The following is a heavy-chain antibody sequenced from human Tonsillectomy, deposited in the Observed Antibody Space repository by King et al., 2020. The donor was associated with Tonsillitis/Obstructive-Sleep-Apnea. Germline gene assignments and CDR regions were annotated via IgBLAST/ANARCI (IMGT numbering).Heavy chain of an antibody. J-gene: IGHJ3*02. CDR2: ISWNSGSI. CDR3: AKDLIIAESGTPGDAFDI. Sequence: VQLVESGGGLVQPGRSLRLSCAASGFTFDDYAMYWVRQAPGKGLEWVSGISWNSGSIVYADSVKGRFTISRDNAKNSLYLQMNSLRAEDTALYYCAKDLIIAESGTPGDAFDIWGQGKMVTVSS. D-gene: IGHD6-13*01. CDR1: GFTFDDYA. V-gene: IGHV3-9*01.